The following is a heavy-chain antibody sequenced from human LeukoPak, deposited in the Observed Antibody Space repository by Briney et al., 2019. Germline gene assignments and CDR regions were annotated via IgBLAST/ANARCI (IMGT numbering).Heavy chain of an antibody. J-gene: IGHJ4*02. CDR3: ARDYYGSGSYCNFDY. Sequence: GGSLRLSCAASGFTFSDYYMSWIRQAPGKGLEWVSYISSSSSTIYYADSVKGRFTISRDNAKNSLYLQMNSLRAEDTAVYYCARDYYGSGSYCNFDYWGQGTLVTVSS. D-gene: IGHD3-10*01. CDR2: ISSSSSTI. CDR1: GFTFSDYY. V-gene: IGHV3-11*04.